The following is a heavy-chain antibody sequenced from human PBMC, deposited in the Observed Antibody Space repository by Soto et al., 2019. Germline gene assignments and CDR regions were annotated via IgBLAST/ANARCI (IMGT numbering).Heavy chain of an antibody. CDR3: ARGGPSGSYQDY. D-gene: IGHD1-26*01. Sequence: QVQLVQSGAEVKKPGASVKVSCKASGYTFTSYYMHWVRQAPGQGLEWMGIINPSGGSTSYAQNLKGRVTMTRDTSTCTVYMELSSLRSEDTAVYFCARGGPSGSYQDYWGQGTLVTVSS. CDR2: INPSGGST. CDR1: GYTFTSYY. V-gene: IGHV1-46*01. J-gene: IGHJ4*02.